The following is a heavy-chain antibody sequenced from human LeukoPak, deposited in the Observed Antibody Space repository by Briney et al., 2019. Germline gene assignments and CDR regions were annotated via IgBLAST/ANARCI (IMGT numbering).Heavy chain of an antibody. CDR2: ISYDGSNK. CDR1: GFTFSSYA. CDR3: AKSIAEAGTYYYYYHGMDV. Sequence: GRSLRLSCAASGFTFSSYALHWVRQAPGKGLEWVAVISYDGSNKYSADSVKGRCTISRDNSKNTLYLQMNSLRAEDTAVYYCAKSIAEAGTYYYYYHGMDVWGQGTTVTVSS. V-gene: IGHV3-30*04. D-gene: IGHD6-13*01. J-gene: IGHJ6*02.